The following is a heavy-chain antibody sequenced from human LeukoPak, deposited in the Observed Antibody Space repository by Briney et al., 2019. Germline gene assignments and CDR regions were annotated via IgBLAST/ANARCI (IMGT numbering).Heavy chain of an antibody. Sequence: GGSLRLSCAASGFTFSSYSMNWVRQAPGKGLEWVSYISSSSSTIYYADSVKGRFTISRGNAKNSLYLQMNSPRDEDTAVYYCARDSMVRGVIITFDYWGQGTLVTVSS. CDR2: ISSSSSTI. J-gene: IGHJ4*02. CDR3: ARDSMVRGVIITFDY. V-gene: IGHV3-48*02. D-gene: IGHD3-10*01. CDR1: GFTFSSYS.